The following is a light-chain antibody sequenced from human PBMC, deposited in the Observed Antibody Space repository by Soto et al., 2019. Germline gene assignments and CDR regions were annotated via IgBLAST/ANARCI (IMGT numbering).Light chain of an antibody. CDR2: DAS. CDR3: QQYDNLPYT. V-gene: IGKV1-33*01. J-gene: IGKJ2*01. CDR1: QDISNY. Sequence: DIQMTQSPSSLSASVGDTVTITCPASQDISNYLRWYQQKPGKAPKLLIYDASNLETGVPSRFSGSAFGTDFTFTISSLQAEDIATYYCQQYDNLPYTFGQGTKLEIK.